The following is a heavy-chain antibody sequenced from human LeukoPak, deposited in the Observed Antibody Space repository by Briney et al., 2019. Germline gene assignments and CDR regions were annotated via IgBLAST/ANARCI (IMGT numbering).Heavy chain of an antibody. CDR1: GFTFSSYG. J-gene: IGHJ4*02. V-gene: IGHV3-30*02. CDR2: IRYDGSNK. CDR3: ANVADCGGDCYFPAPFDY. Sequence: PGGSLRLSCAASGFTFSSYGMHWVRQAPGKGLEWVAFIRYDGSNKYYADSEKGRFTISRDNSKNTLYLQMNSLRAEDTAVYYCANVADCGGDCYFPAPFDYWGQGTLVTVSS. D-gene: IGHD2-21*01.